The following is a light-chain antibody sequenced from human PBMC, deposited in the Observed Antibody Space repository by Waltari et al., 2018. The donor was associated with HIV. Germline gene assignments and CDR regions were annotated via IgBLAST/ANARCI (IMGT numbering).Light chain of an antibody. J-gene: IGKJ2*02. V-gene: IGKV3-20*01. CDR2: GAS. Sequence: EIVLTQSPGTLSLSPGERATLSCRASQSVSSSNLAWYQQKPGQAPRLLIYGASSRATGIPDRFSGSGSGTDFTLTISRLEPEDFAVYYCQQYGSSPMCTFGQGTKVEIK. CDR3: QQYGSSPMCT. CDR1: QSVSSSN.